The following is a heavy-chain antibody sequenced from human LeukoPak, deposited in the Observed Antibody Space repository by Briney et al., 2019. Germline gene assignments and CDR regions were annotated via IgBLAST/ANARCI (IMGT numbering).Heavy chain of an antibody. CDR2: IGAYIGNT. V-gene: IGHV1-18*01. Sequence: ASVKVSCKASGYTFNSHGISWVRQAPGQGLEWMGWIGAYIGNTNYAQKFQGRVTMTTDTSTSTAYMELRSLRSDDTAVYYCARDGFRYFGSGSYYVGSWFDPWGQGTLVTVSS. D-gene: IGHD3-10*01. J-gene: IGHJ5*02. CDR3: ARDGFRYFGSGSYYVGSWFDP. CDR1: GYTFNSHG.